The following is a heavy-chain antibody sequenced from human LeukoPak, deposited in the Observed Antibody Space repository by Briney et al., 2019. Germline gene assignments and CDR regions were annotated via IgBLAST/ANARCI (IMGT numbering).Heavy chain of an antibody. J-gene: IGHJ5*02. V-gene: IGHV4-30-4*01. D-gene: IGHD3-22*01. CDR3: ARPYYYDSRIDP. CDR1: GGSISSGDYY. Sequence: SETLSLTCTVSGGSISSGDYYWSWIRQPPGKGLEWIGYTYYSGSTYYNPSLKNRVSISVDTSKNQFSLNLSSVTAADTAGYYCARPYYYDSRIDPWGQGTLVTVSS. CDR2: TYYSGST.